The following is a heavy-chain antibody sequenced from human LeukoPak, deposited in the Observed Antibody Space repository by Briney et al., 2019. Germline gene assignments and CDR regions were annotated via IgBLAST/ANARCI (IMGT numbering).Heavy chain of an antibody. V-gene: IGHV3-23*01. D-gene: IGHD6-6*01. CDR2: ISGSGGST. CDR1: GFTFSSYA. CDR3: AKDPMRIAARPLYYFDY. Sequence: GGSLRLSCAASGFTFSSYAMSWVRHAPRKGLEWVSAISGSGGSTYYADSVKGRFTISRDNSKNTLYLRMNSLRAEDTAVYYCAKDPMRIAARPLYYFDYWGQGTLVTVSS. J-gene: IGHJ4*02.